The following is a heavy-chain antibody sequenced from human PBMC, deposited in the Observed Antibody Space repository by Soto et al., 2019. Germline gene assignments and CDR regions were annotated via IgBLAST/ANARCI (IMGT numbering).Heavy chain of an antibody. CDR3: ARDGHFDFWRDPGFDP. J-gene: IGHJ5*02. CDR2: LIPMFATA. Sequence: QVQLVQSGAEVKKPGSSVKVSCKASGGTFSSYTVNWVRQAPGQGLEWMGGLIPMFATAGYAQKFQGRLTITADESTNTAFMGLSSLRFEDTAIYYCARDGHFDFWRDPGFDPWGQGTLVTVSS. D-gene: IGHD3-3*01. V-gene: IGHV1-69*01. CDR1: GGTFSSYT.